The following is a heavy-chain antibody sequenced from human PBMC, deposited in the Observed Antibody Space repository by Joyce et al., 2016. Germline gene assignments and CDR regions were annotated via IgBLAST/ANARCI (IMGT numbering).Heavy chain of an antibody. D-gene: IGHD3-16*01. Sequence: QVQLVQSGSEVKPPGSSVRVSCKAYGYAFTPYSMHWVRQAPGQSLEWMGWIHGGKGNTEYSQKFQGRVTITRDTSASTAYMELRNLNSEDTAIYYCARDRLGAPDYWGQGTLVTVSS. V-gene: IGHV1-3*01. CDR1: GYAFTPYS. CDR2: IHGGKGNT. J-gene: IGHJ4*02. CDR3: ARDRLGAPDY.